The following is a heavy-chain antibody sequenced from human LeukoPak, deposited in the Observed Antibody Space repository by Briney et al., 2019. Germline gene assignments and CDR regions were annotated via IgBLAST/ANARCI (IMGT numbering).Heavy chain of an antibody. CDR1: GYTFTGYY. J-gene: IGHJ3*01. CDR2: INPNSGGT. D-gene: IGHD6-19*01. V-gene: IGHV1-2*02. Sequence: ASVKVSCKASGYTFTGYYMHWVRQAPGQGLEWTGWINPNSGGTNFAQRFQGRVTMTRDTSISTAYMELSRLTSDDTAVYYCARGGLRSSGWYAAFDFWGQGTMVTVSS. CDR3: ARGGLRSSGWYAAFDF.